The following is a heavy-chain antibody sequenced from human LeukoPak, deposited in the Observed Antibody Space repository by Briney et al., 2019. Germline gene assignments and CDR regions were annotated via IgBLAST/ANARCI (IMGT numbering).Heavy chain of an antibody. V-gene: IGHV3-23*01. Sequence: GGSLRLSCAASGFTFDNYRMSWVRQAPGKGLEWVSTVNADGGNTYYADSVKGRFTISSDHYKSTLIIQMNGLRVEDTALYYCTKRVKYGGTWDHFADWGQGTLVTVSS. CDR1: GFTFDNYR. CDR3: TKRVKYGGTWDHFAD. CDR2: VNADGGNT. D-gene: IGHD1-26*01. J-gene: IGHJ4*02.